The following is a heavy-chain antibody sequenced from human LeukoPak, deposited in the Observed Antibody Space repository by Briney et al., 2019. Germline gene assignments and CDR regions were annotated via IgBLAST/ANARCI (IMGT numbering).Heavy chain of an antibody. V-gene: IGHV5-51*01. CDR2: IYPGDSDT. CDR1: GYSFTNYW. Sequence: GESLKISCKGSGYSFTNYWIGWVRQMPGKGLEWMGIIYPGDSDTRYSPSSQGQVTISADKSISTAYLQWSSLKASDTAMYYCAVGRYCSSSSCPSTHYYYYMDVWGKGTTVTVSS. D-gene: IGHD2-2*01. CDR3: AVGRYCSSSSCPSTHYYYYMDV. J-gene: IGHJ6*03.